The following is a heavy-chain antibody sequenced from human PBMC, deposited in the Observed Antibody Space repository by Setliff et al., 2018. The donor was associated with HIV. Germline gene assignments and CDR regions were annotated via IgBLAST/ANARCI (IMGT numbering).Heavy chain of an antibody. CDR3: ARGTTVTSPYYFDY. CDR2: INWNGGST. D-gene: IGHD4-17*01. Sequence: RPGGSLRLSCAASGFTFDDYGMSWVRQAPGKGLEWVSGINWNGGSTGYADSVKGRFTISRDNAKNSLYLQMNSLRAEDTALYYCARGTTVTSPYYFDYWGQGTLVTVSS. J-gene: IGHJ4*02. V-gene: IGHV3-20*04. CDR1: GFTFDDYG.